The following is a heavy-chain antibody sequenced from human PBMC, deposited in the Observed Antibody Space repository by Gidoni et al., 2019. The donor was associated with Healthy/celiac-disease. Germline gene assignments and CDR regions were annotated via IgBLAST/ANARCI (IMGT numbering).Heavy chain of an antibody. J-gene: IGHJ4*02. V-gene: IGHV4-39*01. CDR3: ARHARDFWSGYELDY. CDR1: GGSISSSSYY. D-gene: IGHD3-3*01. Sequence: QLQLQESGPGLVTPSETLSLTCTVSGGSISSSSYYWGWIRQPPGKGLEWIGSIYYSGSTYYNPSLKSRVTISVDTSKNQFSLKLSSVTAADTAVYYCARHARDFWSGYELDYWGQGTLVTVSS. CDR2: IYYSGST.